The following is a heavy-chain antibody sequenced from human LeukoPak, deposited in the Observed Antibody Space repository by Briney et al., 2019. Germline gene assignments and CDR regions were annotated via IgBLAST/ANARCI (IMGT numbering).Heavy chain of an antibody. Sequence: GGSLRLSCAASGFTFSSYWMSWVRQAPGEGLEWVANIKQDGSEKYYVDSVKGRFTISRDNAKNSLYLQMNSLRAEDTAVYYCARGGVRGVSRFDYWGQGTLVTVSS. CDR3: ARGGVRGVSRFDY. J-gene: IGHJ4*02. CDR1: GFTFSSYW. D-gene: IGHD3-10*01. V-gene: IGHV3-7*01. CDR2: IKQDGSEK.